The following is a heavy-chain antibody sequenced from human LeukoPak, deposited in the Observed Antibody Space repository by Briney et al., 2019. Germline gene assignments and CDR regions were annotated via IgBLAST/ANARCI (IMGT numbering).Heavy chain of an antibody. CDR3: ARQVVVVPAAKGLYYDFWSGLPVYWFDP. D-gene: IGHD2-2*01. CDR2: IYYSGST. CDR1: GGSISSYY. J-gene: IGHJ5*02. Sequence: SETLSLTCTVSGGSISSYYWSWIRQPPGKGLEWIGYIYYSGSTNYNPSLKSRVTISVDTSKNQFSLKLSSVTAADTAVYYCARQVVVVPAAKGLYYDFWSGLPVYWFDPWGQGTLVTVSS. V-gene: IGHV4-59*08.